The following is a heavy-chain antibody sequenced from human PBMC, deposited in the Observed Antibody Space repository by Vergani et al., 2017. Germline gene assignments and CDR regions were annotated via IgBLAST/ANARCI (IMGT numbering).Heavy chain of an antibody. V-gene: IGHV1-46*01. D-gene: IGHD5-18*01. Sequence: QVHLVQSGAEVKKPGASVKVSCKASGYTFTSYYMHWVRQAPGQGLEWMGIINPSGGSTSYAQKFQGRVTMTRDTSTSTVYMELSSLRSEDTAVYYCARDYKGGYSYGSFDYWGQGTLVTVSS. J-gene: IGHJ4*02. CDR3: ARDYKGGYSYGSFDY. CDR2: INPSGGST. CDR1: GYTFTSYY.